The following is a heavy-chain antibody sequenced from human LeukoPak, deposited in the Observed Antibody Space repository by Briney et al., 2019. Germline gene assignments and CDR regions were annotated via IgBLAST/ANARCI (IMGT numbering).Heavy chain of an antibody. CDR1: GFTFSSYS. CDR3: VKDPITRARGVPNWFDP. CDR2: ISSTGSTI. V-gene: IGHV3-48*02. Sequence: PGGSLRLSCAVSGFTFSSYSMNWVRQAPGKGLEWVSYISSTGSTIYYSDSVKGRFTISRDNAKDSLYLQMNSLRDEDTAVYYCVKDPITRARGVPNWFDPWGQGTLATVSS. D-gene: IGHD3-10*01. J-gene: IGHJ5*02.